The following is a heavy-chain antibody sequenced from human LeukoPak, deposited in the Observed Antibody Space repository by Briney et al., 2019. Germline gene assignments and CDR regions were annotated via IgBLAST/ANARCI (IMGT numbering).Heavy chain of an antibody. CDR3: VKRSPTAFYFHS. V-gene: IGHV3-64D*06. Sequence: PGGSLRLSCSVSGFTFSSYAMHWVRQAPGKGLEYVSAISSNGDNTYYAASVKGRFTISRDNSKNTLFLQMSSLRPEDTAVYYCVKRSPTAFYFHSWGQGTLVTVSS. J-gene: IGHJ4*02. CDR2: ISSNGDNT. CDR1: GFTFSSYA. D-gene: IGHD6-13*01.